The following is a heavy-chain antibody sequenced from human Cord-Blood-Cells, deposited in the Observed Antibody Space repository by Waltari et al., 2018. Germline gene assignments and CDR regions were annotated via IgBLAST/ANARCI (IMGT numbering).Heavy chain of an antibody. CDR2: IYYSGSA. V-gene: IGHV4-39*01. CDR1: GGSISSSSYY. CDR3: ARQRSYYDILTGYYAFDI. D-gene: IGHD3-9*01. J-gene: IGHJ3*02. Sequence: QLQLQESGPGLVKPSETLSLTCTVSGGSISSSSYYWGWIRQPPGKGLEWIGSIYYSGSADYNPSIKSRGTISVDTSKNQFALKLSSVTAADTAVYYCARQRSYYDILTGYYAFDIWGQGTMVTVSS.